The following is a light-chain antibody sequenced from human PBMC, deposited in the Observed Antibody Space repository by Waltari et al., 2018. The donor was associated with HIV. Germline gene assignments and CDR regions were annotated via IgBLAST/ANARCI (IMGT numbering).Light chain of an antibody. V-gene: IGLV7-43*01. CDR2: AST. Sequence: QTVVTQEPSLTVSPGGTVTLTCASSSGPVTSGSFANWFQQKPGQPPKTLIYASTKSHSCPPARCSGSLLDDKAVLTVSGARAEDEADYYCLLYCSGFRPNWVFGGGTKLTVL. CDR3: LLYCSGFRPNWV. CDR1: SGPVTSGSF. J-gene: IGLJ3*02.